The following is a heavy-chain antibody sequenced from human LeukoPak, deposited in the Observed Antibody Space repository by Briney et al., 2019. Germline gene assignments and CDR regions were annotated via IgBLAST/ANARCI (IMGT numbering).Heavy chain of an antibody. V-gene: IGHV4-39*01. CDR1: GGSISSYY. Sequence: SETLSLTCTVPGGSISSYYWGWIRQPPGKGLEWIGSIYYSGSTYYNPSLKSRVTISVDTSKNQFSLKLSSVTAADTAVYYCASLEGLRDPWGQGTLVTVSS. D-gene: IGHD3-16*01. CDR2: IYYSGST. J-gene: IGHJ5*02. CDR3: ASLEGLRDP.